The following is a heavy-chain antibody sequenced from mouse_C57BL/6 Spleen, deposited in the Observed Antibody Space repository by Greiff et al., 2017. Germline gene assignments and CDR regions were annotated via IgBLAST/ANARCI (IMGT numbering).Heavy chain of an antibody. V-gene: IGHV1-69*01. Sequence: VQLQQPGAELVMPGASVKLSCKASGYTFTSYWMHWVKQRPGQGLEWIGEIAPSDSYTNYNQKFKGKSTLTVDKSSSTAYMQLSSLTSEDSAVYYCARDDGYSYFDYWGQGTTLTVSS. D-gene: IGHD2-3*01. CDR2: IAPSDSYT. J-gene: IGHJ2*01. CDR3: ARDDGYSYFDY. CDR1: GYTFTSYW.